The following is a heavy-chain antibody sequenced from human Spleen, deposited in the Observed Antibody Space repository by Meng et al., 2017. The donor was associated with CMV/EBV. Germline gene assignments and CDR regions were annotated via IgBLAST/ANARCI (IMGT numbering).Heavy chain of an antibody. CDR1: GFTFSRND. Sequence: GESLKISCAASGFTFSRNDMHWVRQPVGKGLEWVSTIGTAGDKSYAASVKGRFTISRDNAKNSLYLQTNSLRAEDTAVYYCARVKCGGGICPSGFDDWGQGSLVTVSS. CDR3: ARVKCGGGICPSGFDD. CDR2: IGTAGDK. J-gene: IGHJ4*02. D-gene: IGHD2-21*01. V-gene: IGHV3-13*01.